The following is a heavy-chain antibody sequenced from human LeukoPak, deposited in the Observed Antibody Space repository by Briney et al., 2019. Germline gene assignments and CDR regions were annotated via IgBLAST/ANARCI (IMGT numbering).Heavy chain of an antibody. CDR2: IKQDGSEK. Sequence: PGGSLRLSCAASGFTFSSYWRSWVRQAPGKGLEWVANIKQDGSEKYYVDSVKGRFTISRDNAKNSLYLQMSNLRAEDTAVYFCARGGGLDVWGQGATVTVSS. CDR3: ARGGGLDV. V-gene: IGHV3-7*03. D-gene: IGHD3-16*01. J-gene: IGHJ6*02. CDR1: GFTFSSYW.